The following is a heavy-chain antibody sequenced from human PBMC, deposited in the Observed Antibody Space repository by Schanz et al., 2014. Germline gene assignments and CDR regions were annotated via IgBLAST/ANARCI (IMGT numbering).Heavy chain of an antibody. CDR1: GFTFSSYA. CDR2: ISGTGGDDT. J-gene: IGHJ3*01. Sequence: EVQLLESGGGLVQPGGSLRLSCAASGFTFSSYAMSWVRQAPGKGLLWVSSISGTGGDDTYYADSVKGRFTISRDNSKNTLYLQMNSLRAEDTGLYFCARGGSGSHYRLDYWGQGTRVTVSS. CDR3: ARGGSGSHYRLDY. D-gene: IGHD1-26*01. V-gene: IGHV3-23*01.